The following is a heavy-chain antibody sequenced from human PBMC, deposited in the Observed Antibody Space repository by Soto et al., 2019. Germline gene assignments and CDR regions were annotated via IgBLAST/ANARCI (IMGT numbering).Heavy chain of an antibody. CDR2: INHSGST. J-gene: IGHJ6*03. CDR1: GGSFSGYY. V-gene: IGHV4-34*01. Sequence: SETLSLTCAVYGGSFSGYYWSWIRQPPGKGLEWIGEINHSGSTNYNPSLKSRVTISVDTSKNQFSLKLSSVTAADTAVYYCARVSGGGYCSSTSCYERRYYYYYMDVWGKGTTVTAP. CDR3: ARVSGGGYCSSTSCYERRYYYYYMDV. D-gene: IGHD2-2*01.